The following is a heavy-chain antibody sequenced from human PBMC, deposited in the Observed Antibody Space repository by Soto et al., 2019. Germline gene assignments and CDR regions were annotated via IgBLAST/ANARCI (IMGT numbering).Heavy chain of an antibody. Sequence: SETLSLTCVVSGGSISSDYWSWIRQPPGKGLEWIGYIYDSGSTKYNPSLKSRVTISIETSKNQFSLKLTSVTAADTAVYYCARDQGLKGGQFDPSAQGTLVTVSS. CDR1: GGSISSDY. CDR2: IYDSGST. J-gene: IGHJ5*02. V-gene: IGHV4-59*01. CDR3: ARDQGLKGGQFDP.